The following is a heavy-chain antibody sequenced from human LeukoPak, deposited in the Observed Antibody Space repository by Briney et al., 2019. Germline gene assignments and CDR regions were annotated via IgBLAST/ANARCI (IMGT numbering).Heavy chain of an antibody. V-gene: IGHV4-61*09. CDR2: IYTGGIT. CDR3: ARSGLRYFDWSIV. D-gene: IGHD3-9*01. CDR1: GGSVSSGSYD. J-gene: IGHJ4*02. Sequence: SQTLSLTCTVSGGSVSSGSYDWNWIRQPAGKGLEWIGQIYTGGITNYNPSLKSRVTISVDTSKNHFSLKLSSVTAADTAVYYCARSGLRYFDWSIVWGQGTLVTVSS.